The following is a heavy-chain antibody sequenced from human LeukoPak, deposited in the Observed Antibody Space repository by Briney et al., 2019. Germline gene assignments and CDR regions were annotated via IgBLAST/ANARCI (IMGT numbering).Heavy chain of an antibody. J-gene: IGHJ4*02. D-gene: IGHD3-3*01. CDR1: GGFFSGYY. CDR2: INHSGTT. V-gene: IGHV4-34*01. CDR3: ARRRFYDLWSAYYFDY. Sequence: PSETLSLTCAVYGGFFSGYYWSWVRQPPGKGLEWIGEINHSGTTNYNPSLKSRVTISVDTSKNQFSLKLSSVTAADTAVYYCARRRFYDLWSAYYFDYWGQGPLVTVSS.